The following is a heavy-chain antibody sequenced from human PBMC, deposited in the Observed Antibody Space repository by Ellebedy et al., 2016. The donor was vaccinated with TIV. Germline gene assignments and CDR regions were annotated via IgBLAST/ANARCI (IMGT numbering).Heavy chain of an antibody. CDR2: IIPIFGTA. CDR1: GGTFSSYA. V-gene: IGHV1-69*06. D-gene: IGHD6-6*01. Sequence: SVKVSXXASGGTFSSYAISWVRQAPGQGLEWMGGIIPIFGTANYAQKFQGRVTITADKSTSTAYMELSSLRSEDTAVYYCTTRYSSSSWYFQHWGQGTLVTVSS. CDR3: TTRYSSSSWYFQH. J-gene: IGHJ1*01.